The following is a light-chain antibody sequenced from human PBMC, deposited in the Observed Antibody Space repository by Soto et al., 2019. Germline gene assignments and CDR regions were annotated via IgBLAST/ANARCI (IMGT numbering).Light chain of an antibody. Sequence: EIVLTQSPGTLSLSPGERATLSCRASQSVSSSYLAWYQQKPGQAPRLLIYGASSRATGIPDRFSGSGSGPDFTLTISTLEPEDFAVYYCQQYGSSTGFTFGPGTKVDIK. CDR3: QQYGSSTGFT. V-gene: IGKV3-20*01. J-gene: IGKJ3*01. CDR1: QSVSSSY. CDR2: GAS.